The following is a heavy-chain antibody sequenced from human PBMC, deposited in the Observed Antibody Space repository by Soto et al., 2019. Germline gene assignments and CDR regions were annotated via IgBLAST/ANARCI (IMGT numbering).Heavy chain of an antibody. CDR2: INPSGGST. D-gene: IGHD5-18*01. Sequence: QVQLVQSGAEVKKPGASVKVSCTASGYTFTSYYMHWVRQATGQGLEWMGIINPSGGSTTYAQKFQGSVNMPRDMSTSTVYGELRSLRCEDTAVYYCARDPDMEYYFDYWGQGTLVTVSS. J-gene: IGHJ4*02. V-gene: IGHV1-46*01. CDR1: GYTFTSYY. CDR3: ARDPDMEYYFDY.